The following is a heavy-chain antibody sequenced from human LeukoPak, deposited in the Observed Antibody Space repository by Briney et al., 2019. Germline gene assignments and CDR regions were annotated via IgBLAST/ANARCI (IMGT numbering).Heavy chain of an antibody. CDR3: ARVKYVVGWELLHYFDY. V-gene: IGHV3-9*01. CDR2: ISWNSGSI. Sequence: GGSLRLSCAASGFTFDDYAMHWVRQAPGKGLEWVSGISWNSGSIGYADSVKGRFTISRDNAKNSLYQQMNSLRAEDTAVYYCARVKYVVGWELLHYFDYWGQGTLVTVSS. J-gene: IGHJ4*02. D-gene: IGHD1-26*01. CDR1: GFTFDDYA.